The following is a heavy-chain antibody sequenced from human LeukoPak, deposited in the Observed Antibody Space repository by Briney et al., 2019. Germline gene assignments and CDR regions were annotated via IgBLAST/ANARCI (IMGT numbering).Heavy chain of an antibody. V-gene: IGHV4-34*01. CDR3: ARGRKGLGYCSSTSCYRGYFDY. Sequence: PSETLSLTCAVYGGSFSGYYWSWIRQPPGKGLEWIGEINHSGSANYNPSLKSRVTISVDTSKNQFSLKLSSVTAADTAVHYCARGRKGLGYCSSTSCYRGYFDYWGQGTLVTVSS. CDR2: INHSGSA. J-gene: IGHJ4*02. D-gene: IGHD2-2*02. CDR1: GGSFSGYY.